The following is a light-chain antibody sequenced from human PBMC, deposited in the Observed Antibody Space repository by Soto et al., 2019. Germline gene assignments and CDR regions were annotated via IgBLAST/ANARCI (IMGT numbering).Light chain of an antibody. J-gene: IGKJ1*01. CDR2: GTS. Sequence: DIQMTQSPSSLSASVGDRVTITCRTSQAIGNSVNWYQQKPGKAPHLLVYGTSTLQSGVPSRFIGSGSGTAFTLTISSPQREDFATYYCQQSFASSWTFGQGTKVEIK. V-gene: IGKV1-39*01. CDR1: QAIGNS. CDR3: QQSFASSWT.